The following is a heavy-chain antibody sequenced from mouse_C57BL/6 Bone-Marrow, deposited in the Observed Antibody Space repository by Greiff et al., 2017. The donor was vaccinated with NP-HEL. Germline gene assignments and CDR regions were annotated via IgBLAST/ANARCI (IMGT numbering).Heavy chain of an antibody. CDR3: AREVVLWLRRAWFAY. J-gene: IGHJ3*01. Sequence: QVQLQQSGAELARPGASVKLSCKASGYTFTSYGISWVKQRTGQGLEWIGEVYPRSGNTYYNEKFKGKATLTADKSSSTAYMELRSLTSEDSAVYFCAREVVLWLRRAWFAYWGQGTLVTVSA. CDR2: VYPRSGNT. V-gene: IGHV1-81*01. CDR1: GYTFTSYG. D-gene: IGHD2-2*01.